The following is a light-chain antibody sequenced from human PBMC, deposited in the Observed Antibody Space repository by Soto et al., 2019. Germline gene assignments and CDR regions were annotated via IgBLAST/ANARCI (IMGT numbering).Light chain of an antibody. Sequence: QSALTQPPSASGSPGQSVTISCTGTSSDVGGYNYVSWYQQHPGKAPKLMICEVSKRPSGVPDRFSGSKSGNTASLTVSGLQAEDEADYYCSSYAGSNNRVFGTGTKVTVL. CDR2: EVS. J-gene: IGLJ1*01. CDR1: SSDVGGYNY. CDR3: SSYAGSNNRV. V-gene: IGLV2-8*01.